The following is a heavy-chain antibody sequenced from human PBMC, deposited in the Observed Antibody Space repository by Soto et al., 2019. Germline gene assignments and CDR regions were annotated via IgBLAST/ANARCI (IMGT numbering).Heavy chain of an antibody. CDR3: ARRSVYFWSGYYTPREKKHYYYYYYMDV. V-gene: IGHV4-34*01. D-gene: IGHD3-3*01. CDR1: GGSFSGYY. Sequence: SETLSLTCAVYGGSFSGYYWSWIRQPPGKGLEWIGEINHSGSTNYNPSLKSRVTISVDTSKNQFSLKLSSVTAADTAVYYCARRSVYFWSGYYTPREKKHYYYYYYMDVWGKGTTVTVSS. CDR2: INHSGST. J-gene: IGHJ6*03.